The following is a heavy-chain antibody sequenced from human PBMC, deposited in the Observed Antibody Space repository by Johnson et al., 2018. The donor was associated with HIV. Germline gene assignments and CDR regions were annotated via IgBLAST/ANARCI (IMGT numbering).Heavy chain of an antibody. CDR1: GFTFSSYA. CDR3: ATEARGVHGTLRFLEWSDGFDI. V-gene: IGHV3-NL1*01. J-gene: IGHJ3*02. Sequence: QVQLVESGGGVVQPGGSLRLSCAASGFTFSSYAMHWVRQAPGTGLVWVSRINSDGSSTSYADSVKGRFTISRDNSKNTLYLQMNSLRTEDTAVYYCATEARGVHGTLRFLEWSDGFDIWGQGTMVTVSS. D-gene: IGHD3-3*01. CDR2: INSDGSST.